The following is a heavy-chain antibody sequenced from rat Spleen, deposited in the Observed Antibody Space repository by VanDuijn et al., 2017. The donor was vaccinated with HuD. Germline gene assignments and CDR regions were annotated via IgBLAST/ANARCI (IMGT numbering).Heavy chain of an antibody. CDR2: IWTDGNT. V-gene: IGHV2-32*01. Sequence: VQLVESGGGLVQPGRSMKLSCAASGLSFSNYDMAWVRQAPTKGLEWMGVIWTDGNTAYNSLLKSRLSISRDTSKSQVYLKMTSLQTEDTATYYCARADIAAISTDGIWGQGVMVTVSS. CDR3: ARADIAAISTDGI. J-gene: IGHJ2*01. CDR1: GLSFSNYD. D-gene: IGHD1-2*01.